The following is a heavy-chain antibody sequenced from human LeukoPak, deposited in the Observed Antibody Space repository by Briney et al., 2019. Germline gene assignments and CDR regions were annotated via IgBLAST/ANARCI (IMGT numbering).Heavy chain of an antibody. CDR2: IIPIFGTA. CDR3: ATPRRESSNNHYYQPASQFDY. D-gene: IGHD1-14*01. J-gene: IGHJ4*02. V-gene: IGHV1-69*13. CDR1: GGTFSSYA. Sequence: SVKVSCKASGGTFSSYAISWVRQAPGQGLEWMGGIIPIFGTANYAQKFQGRVTITADESTSTAYMELSSLRSEDTAVYYCATPRRESSNNHYYQPASQFDYWGQGTLVTVSS.